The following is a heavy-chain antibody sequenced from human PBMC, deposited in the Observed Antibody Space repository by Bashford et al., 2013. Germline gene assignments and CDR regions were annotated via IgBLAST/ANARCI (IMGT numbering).Heavy chain of an antibody. CDR2: INNDGSST. Sequence: QAPGKGLVWVSRINNDGSSTIYADSVKGRFTISRDNSKNTLYLQMNSLRAEDTGVYYCAEHNQWRTYSFDYWGQGTLVTVSS. V-gene: IGHV3-74*01. D-gene: IGHD6-19*01. CDR3: AEHNQWRTYSFDY. J-gene: IGHJ4*02.